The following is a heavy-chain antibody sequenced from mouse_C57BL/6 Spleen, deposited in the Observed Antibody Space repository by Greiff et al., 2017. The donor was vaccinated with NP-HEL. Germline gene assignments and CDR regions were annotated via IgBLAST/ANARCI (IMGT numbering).Heavy chain of an antibody. D-gene: IGHD6-1*01. V-gene: IGHV2-6-1*01. J-gene: IGHJ4*01. Sequence: VQGVESGPGLVAPSQSLSITCTVSGFSLTSYGVHWVRQPPGKGLEWLVVIWSDGSTTYNSALKSRLSISKDNSKSQVFLKMNSLQTDDTAMYYCARQASYERYYAMDYWGQGTSVTVSS. CDR2: IWSDGST. CDR1: GFSLTSYG. CDR3: ARQASYERYYAMDY.